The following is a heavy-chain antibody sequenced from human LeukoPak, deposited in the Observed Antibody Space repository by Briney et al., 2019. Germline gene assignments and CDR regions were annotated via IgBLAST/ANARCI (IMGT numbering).Heavy chain of an antibody. V-gene: IGHV4-39*01. CDR2: IYYSGSSS. D-gene: IGHD4-11*01. J-gene: IGHJ6*02. CDR1: GGSISSSSYY. Sequence: SETLSLTCTVSGGSISSSSYYWGWIRQPPGKGLEWIGSIYYSGSSSYYNPSLKSRVTISVDTSKNQFSLKLSSVTAADTAVYYCARSYSNHLFGMDVWGQGTAVTVSS. CDR3: ARSYSNHLFGMDV.